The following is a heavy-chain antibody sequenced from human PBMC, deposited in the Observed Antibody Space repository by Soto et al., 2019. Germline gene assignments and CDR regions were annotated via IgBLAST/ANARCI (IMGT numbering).Heavy chain of an antibody. CDR2: ISPDGSKT. J-gene: IGHJ4*02. CDR1: GFNFNTYT. D-gene: IGHD3-10*01. CDR3: ARGLLEGMVPFDH. V-gene: IGHV3-30-3*01. Sequence: QVQLVESGGGVVQPGRSLRLSCAASGFNFNTYTFNWVRQAPGKGLEWVAMISPDGSKTNYADALKGRFTISRDNSNNKVFLQMNSLKTEDSAIYFCARGLLEGMVPFDHWGQGTLVTVS.